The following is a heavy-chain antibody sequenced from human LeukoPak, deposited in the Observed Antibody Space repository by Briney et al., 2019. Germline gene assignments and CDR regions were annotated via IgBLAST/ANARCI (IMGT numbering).Heavy chain of an antibody. CDR2: INHSGST. V-gene: IGHV4-34*01. CDR1: GGSFSGYY. Sequence: PSETLSLTCAVYGGSFSGYYWSWIRQPPGKGLEWIGEINHSGSTNYNPSLKSRVTISVDTSKNQFSLKLSSVTAADTAGYYCARGRYRQYNGSGSPPNDAFDIGGQGTMVTVSS. J-gene: IGHJ3*02. CDR3: ARGRYRQYNGSGSPPNDAFDI. D-gene: IGHD3-10*01.